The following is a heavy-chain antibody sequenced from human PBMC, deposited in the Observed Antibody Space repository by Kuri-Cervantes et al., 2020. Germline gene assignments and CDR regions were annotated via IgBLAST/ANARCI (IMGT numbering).Heavy chain of an antibody. Sequence: GGSLRLSCAASGFTFSSYAMSWVRQAPGKGLEWVSAISGSGGSTYYADSVEGRFTISRDNSKNTLYLQMNSLRAEDTAVYYCAKFSNLLPLGYCSGGSCYPRYFDYWGQGTLVTVSS. CDR3: AKFSNLLPLGYCSGGSCYPRYFDY. CDR2: ISGSGGST. J-gene: IGHJ4*02. V-gene: IGHV3-23*01. D-gene: IGHD2-15*01. CDR1: GFTFSSYA.